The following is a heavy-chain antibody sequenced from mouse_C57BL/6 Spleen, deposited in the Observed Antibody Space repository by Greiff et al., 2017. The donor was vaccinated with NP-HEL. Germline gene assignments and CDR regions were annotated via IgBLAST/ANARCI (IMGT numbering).Heavy chain of an antibody. CDR2: IYPGGGYT. V-gene: IGHV1-63*01. D-gene: IGHD1-1*01. Sequence: QVQLKESGAELVRPGTSVKMSCKASGYTFTNYWIGWVKQRPGHGLEWIGDIYPGGGYTNYNEKFKGKATLTADKSSSTAYMQFSSLTSEDSDIYYCARYGSSPFYAMDYWGQGTSVTVSS. CDR1: GYTFTNYW. CDR3: ARYGSSPFYAMDY. J-gene: IGHJ4*01.